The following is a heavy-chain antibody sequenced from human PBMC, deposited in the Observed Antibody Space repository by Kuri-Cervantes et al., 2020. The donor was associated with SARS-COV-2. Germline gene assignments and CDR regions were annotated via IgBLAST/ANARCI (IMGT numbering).Heavy chain of an antibody. CDR1: GFTFSNYA. Sequence: GGSLRLSCAASGFTFSNYAISWVRQAPGKGLEWVSAISKSGGSTYYADSVKGHFTISRDNSRNTLSLHLDSLRVEDTAVCYCAKGIYSGSYYVRRGEEYFDCWGQGTLVTVSS. CDR3: AKGIYSGSYYVRRGEEYFDC. V-gene: IGHV3-23*01. J-gene: IGHJ4*02. D-gene: IGHD1-26*01. CDR2: ISKSGGST.